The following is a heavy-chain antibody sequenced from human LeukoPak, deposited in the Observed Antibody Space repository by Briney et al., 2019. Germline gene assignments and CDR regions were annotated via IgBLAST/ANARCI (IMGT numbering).Heavy chain of an antibody. CDR2: ITWHSGGM. J-gene: IGHJ3*01. CDR3: ARDLYSSAWFNRERAFDL. Sequence: PGGSLRLSCAASGFTFDDYAMHWVRQVPGKGLEWVSGITWHSGGMVYADSVKGRFTISRDNAKNSLYLQMNSLKSEDTALYYCARDLYSSAWFNRERAFDLWGQGTMVTVSS. CDR1: GFTFDDYA. D-gene: IGHD6-13*01. V-gene: IGHV3-9*01.